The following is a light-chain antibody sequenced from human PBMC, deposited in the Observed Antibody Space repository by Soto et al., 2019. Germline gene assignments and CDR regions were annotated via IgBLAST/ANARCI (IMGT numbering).Light chain of an antibody. Sequence: QSVLTQPPSASWTPGQTVTISCSGRFYNIGSNFIYWYQQLPGTAPKLLIYRNNERPSGVPDRFSASKSGTSASLAISGLRSEDEADYHCAAWDDSLSGVVFGGGTKVTVL. CDR2: RNN. CDR3: AAWDDSLSGVV. V-gene: IGLV1-47*01. J-gene: IGLJ3*02. CDR1: FYNIGSNF.